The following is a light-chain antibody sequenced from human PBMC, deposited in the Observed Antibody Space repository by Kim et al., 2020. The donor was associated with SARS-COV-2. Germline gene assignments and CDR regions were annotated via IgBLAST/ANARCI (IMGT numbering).Light chain of an antibody. CDR2: RNI. CDR3: QVWDSSTWV. V-gene: IGLV3-9*01. Sequence: SVALGRTAGIICGGNNIGSKNVHWYQQKPGQAPVLVIYRNINRPSGIPERFSGSNSGNTATLTISGAQAGDEADYYCQVWDSSTWVFGGGTRLTVL. CDR1: NIGSKN. J-gene: IGLJ3*02.